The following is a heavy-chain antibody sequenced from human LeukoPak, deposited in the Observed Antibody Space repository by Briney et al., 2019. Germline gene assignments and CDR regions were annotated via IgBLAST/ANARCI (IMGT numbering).Heavy chain of an antibody. CDR3: ARVYSNYYMDV. CDR1: GYSISSGYY. CDR2: IYQSGST. V-gene: IGHV4-38-2*01. J-gene: IGHJ6*03. Sequence: SETLSLTCAVPGYSISSGYYWGWIRQPPGKGLEWIGSIYQSGSTYYNPSLKSRVTISVDTSKNQFSLKLNSVTAADTAVYYCARVYSNYYMDVWGKGTTVTVSS. D-gene: IGHD6-13*01.